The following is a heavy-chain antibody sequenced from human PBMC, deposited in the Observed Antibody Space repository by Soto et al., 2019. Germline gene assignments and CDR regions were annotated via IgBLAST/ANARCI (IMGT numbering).Heavy chain of an antibody. CDR3: ARDRSYAMDV. Sequence: PGGSLRLPCAASGFSIRDYWMHWVRQGPGEGLVWVSCINGDASSTTYADSVKGRFTISRDDAQNTVYLQMSSLRADDTAIYFCARDRSYAMDVWGQGTRVTVSS. CDR2: INGDASST. CDR1: GFSIRDYW. J-gene: IGHJ6*02. V-gene: IGHV3-74*01.